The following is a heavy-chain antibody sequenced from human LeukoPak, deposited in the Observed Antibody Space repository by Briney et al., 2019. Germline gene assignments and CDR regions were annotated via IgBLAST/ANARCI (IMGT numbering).Heavy chain of an antibody. CDR1: GFTFSSYA. J-gene: IGHJ1*01. Sequence: GGSLRLSCAASGFTFSSYAMHWVRQAPGKGLEWVAVISYDGSNKYYADSVKGRFTISRDNAKNSLYLQMNSLRAEDTAVYYCARVAARLWYFQYWGQGTLVTVSS. D-gene: IGHD6-6*01. V-gene: IGHV3-30-3*01. CDR3: ARVAARLWYFQY. CDR2: ISYDGSNK.